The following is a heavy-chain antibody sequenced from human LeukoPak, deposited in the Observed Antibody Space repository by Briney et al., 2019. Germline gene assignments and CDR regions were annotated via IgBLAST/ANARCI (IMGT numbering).Heavy chain of an antibody. Sequence: GGSLRLSCAASGSTFSSYWMTWVRQAPGKGLEWVANIKQDGSERFYVDSVRGRFTISRDNARNSVYLQMNSLRAEDTAVCYCAREGGVADYWGQGTLVTVSS. J-gene: IGHJ4*02. CDR2: IKQDGSER. D-gene: IGHD3-16*01. CDR3: AREGGVADY. V-gene: IGHV3-7*03. CDR1: GSTFSSYW.